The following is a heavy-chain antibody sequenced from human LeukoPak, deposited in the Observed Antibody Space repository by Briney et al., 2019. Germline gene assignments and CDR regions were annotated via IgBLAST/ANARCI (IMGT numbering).Heavy chain of an antibody. Sequence: GASVKVSCEVSGYTLTELSMHWVRQAPGKGLEWMGGFDPEDGETIYAQKFQGRVTMTEDTSTDTAYMELSSLRSEDTAVYYCATVRSYNWNGGGWFDPWGQGTLVTVSP. V-gene: IGHV1-24*01. CDR3: ATVRSYNWNGGGWFDP. D-gene: IGHD1-1*01. CDR2: FDPEDGET. CDR1: GYTLTELS. J-gene: IGHJ5*02.